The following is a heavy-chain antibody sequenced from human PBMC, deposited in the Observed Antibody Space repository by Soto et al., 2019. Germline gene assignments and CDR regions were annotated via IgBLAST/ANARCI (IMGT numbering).Heavy chain of an antibody. CDR2: IYYSGST. J-gene: IGHJ2*01. V-gene: IGHV4-31*03. Sequence: QVQLQESGPGLVKPSQTLSLTCTVSGGSISSGGYYWSWIRQHPGKGLEWIGYIYYSGSTYYNPSLKSRVTISVDASKTQFSLKLSSVTAADTAVYYCARDRDYGGNSGWYFDLWGRGTLVTVSS. CDR3: ARDRDYGGNSGWYFDL. CDR1: GGSISSGGYY. D-gene: IGHD4-17*01.